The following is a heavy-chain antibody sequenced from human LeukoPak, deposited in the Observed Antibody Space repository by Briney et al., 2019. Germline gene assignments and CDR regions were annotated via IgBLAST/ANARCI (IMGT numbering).Heavy chain of an antibody. CDR1: GGSISSSNYC. CDR2: IYYSGST. V-gene: IGHV4-39*07. Sequence: PSETLSLTCTVSGGSISSSNYCWGWIRQPPGKGLEWIGSIYYSGSTYYNPSLKSRVTISVDTSKNQFSLKVSSVTAADTAVYYCAKEAADGTSFDFWGQGTLVTVSS. CDR3: AKEAADGTSFDF. J-gene: IGHJ4*02. D-gene: IGHD6-13*01.